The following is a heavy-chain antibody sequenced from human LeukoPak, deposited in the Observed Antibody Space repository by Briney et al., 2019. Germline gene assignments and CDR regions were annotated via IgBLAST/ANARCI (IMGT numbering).Heavy chain of an antibody. CDR3: AELGITMTGGV. Sequence: GGSLRLSCAASGFTFSSYEMNWVRQAPGTGLEGVSYISSSGSTIYYADSVKGRFTIYRDNAKNSLYLQMNSLRAEDTAVYYCAELGITMTGGVWGKGTTVTISS. V-gene: IGHV3-48*03. CDR2: ISSSGSTI. CDR1: GFTFSSYE. D-gene: IGHD3-10*02. J-gene: IGHJ6*04.